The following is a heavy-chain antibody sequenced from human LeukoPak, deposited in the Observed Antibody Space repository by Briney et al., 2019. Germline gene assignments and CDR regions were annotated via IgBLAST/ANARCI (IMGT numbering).Heavy chain of an antibody. J-gene: IGHJ1*01. CDR2: IYTSGST. CDR3: ATEYGDFWSGHHEYFQH. D-gene: IGHD3-3*01. Sequence: SETLSLTCTVSGGSISSYYWSWIRQPAGKGLEWIGRIYTSGSTNYNPSLKSRVTTSVDTSRNQFSLRLSSVTAADTAVYYCATEYGDFWSGHHEYFQHWGQGTLVTVSS. CDR1: GGSISSYY. V-gene: IGHV4-4*07.